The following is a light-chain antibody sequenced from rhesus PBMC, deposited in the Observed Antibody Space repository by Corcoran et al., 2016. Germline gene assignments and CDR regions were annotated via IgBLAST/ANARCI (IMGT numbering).Light chain of an antibody. CDR2: AAS. J-gene: IGKJ1*01. Sequence: DIQMTQSPSSLSASVGDTVTITCRASQDIGNDVAWYQQKPGKAPKLMIYAASSLQSGVPSRFSGSGSGTDFTLTISCLQPEDFAVYYCQQRYTYPRTFGQGTKVEIK. V-gene: IGKV1-33*01. CDR1: QDIGND. CDR3: QQRYTYPRT.